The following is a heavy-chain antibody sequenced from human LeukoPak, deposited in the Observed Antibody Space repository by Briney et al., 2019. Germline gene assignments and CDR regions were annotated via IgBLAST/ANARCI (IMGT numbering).Heavy chain of an antibody. CDR1: GGSISSYY. D-gene: IGHD1-26*01. V-gene: IGHV4-59*08. Sequence: PSETLSLTCTVSGGSISSYYWSWIRQPPGKGLEWIGYIYYSGSTNYNPSLKSRVTISVDTSKNQFSLKLSSVTAADTAVYYCARPLSGSPDAFDIWGQGTMVTVSS. CDR2: IYYSGST. CDR3: ARPLSGSPDAFDI. J-gene: IGHJ3*02.